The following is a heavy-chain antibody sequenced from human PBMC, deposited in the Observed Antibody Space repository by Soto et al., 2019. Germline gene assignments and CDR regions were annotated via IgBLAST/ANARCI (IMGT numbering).Heavy chain of an antibody. J-gene: IGHJ5*02. CDR1: GYSFTNND. D-gene: IGHD3-16*01. Sequence: ASVKVSCKASGYSFTNNDVSWVRQATGQGLEWMGWMNPGSGDTGYAQKFQGRVTMTRDISIATAYMELSGLRSDDTAIYYCARMATFGALNWFDPWGQGTLVTVSS. V-gene: IGHV1-8*01. CDR3: ARMATFGALNWFDP. CDR2: MNPGSGDT.